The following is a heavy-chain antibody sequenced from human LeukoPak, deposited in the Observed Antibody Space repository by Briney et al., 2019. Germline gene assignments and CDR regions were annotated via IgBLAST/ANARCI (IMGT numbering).Heavy chain of an antibody. CDR1: GFTFSSYA. V-gene: IGHV3-30*04. D-gene: IGHD6-19*01. CDR2: ISYDGSNK. Sequence: GGSLGLSCAASGFTFSSYAMHWVRQAPGKGLEWVAVISYDGSNKYYADSVKGRFTISRDNSKNTLYLQMNSLRAEDTAVYYCATLAVADPYYYYMDVWGKGTTVTVSS. CDR3: ATLAVADPYYYYMDV. J-gene: IGHJ6*03.